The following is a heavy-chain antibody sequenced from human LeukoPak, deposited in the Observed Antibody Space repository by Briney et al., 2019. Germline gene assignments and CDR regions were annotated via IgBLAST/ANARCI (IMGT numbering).Heavy chain of an antibody. V-gene: IGHV3-11*01. J-gene: IGHJ4*02. CDR3: ACPYRSRFDY. Sequence: GGSLRLSCVVSGFTFSDFHMSWLRQAPGRGLEWISYITNSGSDIEYADSVKGRFTISWDNAKKSLYLEMNTLRAEDTAIYYCACPYRSRFDYWGQGTLVTVSS. CDR1: GFTFSDFH. CDR2: ITNSGSDI. D-gene: IGHD6-13*01.